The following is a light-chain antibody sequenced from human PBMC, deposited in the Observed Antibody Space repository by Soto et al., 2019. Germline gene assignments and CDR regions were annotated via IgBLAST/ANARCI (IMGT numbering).Light chain of an antibody. J-gene: IGLJ1*01. Sequence: QSVLTQAPSVSAAPGQKVTISCSGNSSNIGSNDVSWHQQLPGKAPKLLIYENSQRPSGIPDRFSGSKSGTSATLGITGLQTGDEADYYCGTWDSSLIALFGTGTKVTVL. V-gene: IGLV1-51*02. CDR3: GTWDSSLIAL. CDR1: SSNIGSND. CDR2: ENS.